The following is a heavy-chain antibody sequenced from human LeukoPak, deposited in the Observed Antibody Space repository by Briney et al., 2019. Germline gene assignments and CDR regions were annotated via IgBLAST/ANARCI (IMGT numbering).Heavy chain of an antibody. Sequence: SETLSLTCAVSGGSISSGGYSWSWIRQPPGKGLEWIGYIYHSGSTYYNLSLKSRVTISVDRSKNQFSLKLSSVTAADTAVYYCARASTVTRTIYFDYWGQGTLVTVSS. V-gene: IGHV4-30-2*01. D-gene: IGHD4-17*01. J-gene: IGHJ4*02. CDR3: ARASTVTRTIYFDY. CDR2: IYHSGST. CDR1: GGSISSGGYS.